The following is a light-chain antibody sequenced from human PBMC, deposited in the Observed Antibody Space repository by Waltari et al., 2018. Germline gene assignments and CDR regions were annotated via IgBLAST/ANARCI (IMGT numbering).Light chain of an antibody. CDR3: QQYGTSPPWT. V-gene: IGKV3-20*01. Sequence: EIVLTQSPGTLSLSPGERATLSCRASQSVSSSYLAWYQHKPGQAPRLLIYGASSRATGIPDRFSGSGSGTDFTLTISRLEPEDSAVYYCQQYGTSPPWTFGQGTKVEIK. CDR2: GAS. J-gene: IGKJ1*01. CDR1: QSVSSSY.